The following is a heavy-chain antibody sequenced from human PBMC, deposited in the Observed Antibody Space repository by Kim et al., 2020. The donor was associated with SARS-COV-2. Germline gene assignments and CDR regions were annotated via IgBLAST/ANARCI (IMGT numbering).Heavy chain of an antibody. CDR2: SWYDGSHE. Sequence: GGSLRLSCVTSGFNFKSYGMHWVRQAPGKGLEWVAFSWYDGSHEYYTDSVKGRFTVSRDASQETLHLQMDSLRVDDTAVYYCARALGYTGGWYSLGYWGQGTLVTGS. CDR1: GFNFKSYG. D-gene: IGHD6-19*01. CDR3: ARALGYTGGWYSLGY. J-gene: IGHJ4*02. V-gene: IGHV3-33*01.